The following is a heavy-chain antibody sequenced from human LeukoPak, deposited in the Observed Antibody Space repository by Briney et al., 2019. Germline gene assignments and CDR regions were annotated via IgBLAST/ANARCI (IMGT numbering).Heavy chain of an antibody. CDR1: GFSFSTSD. CDR3: ARVLPGSGSYDY. D-gene: IGHD3-10*01. V-gene: IGHV3-13*04. J-gene: IGHJ4*02. Sequence: GGSLRLSCAASGFSFSTSDMHWVRQSTGKGLEWVSAIGTVGDTYYAASVRGRFTISREDDKSSVYLQMNNLRVGDTAVYYCARVLPGSGSYDYWGQGTLVSVSS. CDR2: IGTVGDT.